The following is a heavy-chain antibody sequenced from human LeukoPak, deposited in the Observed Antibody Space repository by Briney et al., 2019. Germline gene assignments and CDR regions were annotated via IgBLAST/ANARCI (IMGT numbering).Heavy chain of an antibody. J-gene: IGHJ4*02. Sequence: SETLSLTCDVSGSSIRDGYDWGWIRQPPGKGLEWIGAMYYTGNIFYNPSLESRVTISVDTSKNRFSLKLISVTAADTAVYYCARDMELGRIGYNYGGSDYWSPGTPVTVSS. CDR1: GSSIRDGYD. D-gene: IGHD5-24*01. V-gene: IGHV4-38-2*02. CDR3: ARDMELGRIGYNYGGSDY. CDR2: MYYTGNI.